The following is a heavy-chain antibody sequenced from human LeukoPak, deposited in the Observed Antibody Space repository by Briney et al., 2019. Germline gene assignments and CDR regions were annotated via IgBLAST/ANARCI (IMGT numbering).Heavy chain of an antibody. CDR2: MNPNSGNT. CDR3: ARRISQIYDFWSGYYYYMDV. D-gene: IGHD3-3*01. Sequence: ASVKVSCKASGYTFTSYDINWVRQATGQGLEWMGWMNPNSGNTGYAQKFQGRVTMTRNTSISTAYMELSSLRSEDTAVYYCARRISQIYDFWSGYYYYMDVWGKGTTVTVSS. CDR1: GYTFTSYD. V-gene: IGHV1-8*01. J-gene: IGHJ6*03.